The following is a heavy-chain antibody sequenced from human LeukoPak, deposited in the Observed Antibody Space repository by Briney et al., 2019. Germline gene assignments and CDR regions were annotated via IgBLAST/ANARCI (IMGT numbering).Heavy chain of an antibody. CDR1: GFTFSSYG. V-gene: IGHV3-33*01. CDR3: ARWGISAAHDAFDM. CDR2: IWSHGNEK. J-gene: IGHJ3*02. Sequence: GRSLRLSCAPSGFTFSSYGMHWVRQAASKGLKWGEVIWSHGNEKYYADSVEGRFTVSRDNSKKTLYLQMTSLRDEDTAVYYCARWGISAAHDAFDMWGQGTMVTVSS. D-gene: IGHD6-13*01.